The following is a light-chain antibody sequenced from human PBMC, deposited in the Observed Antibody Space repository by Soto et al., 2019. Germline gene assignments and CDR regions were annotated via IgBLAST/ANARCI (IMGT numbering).Light chain of an antibody. CDR3: QQYYSYPLT. CDR2: AAS. J-gene: IGKJ4*01. Sequence: AIRMTQSPSSFSASTGDRVTITCRASQGISSYLAWYQQNPGKAPKLLIYAASTLQSGVPSRLSGSGSGTDFTLTISCLQSEDFATYYCQQYYSYPLTFGGGTKVEIK. CDR1: QGISSY. V-gene: IGKV1-8*01.